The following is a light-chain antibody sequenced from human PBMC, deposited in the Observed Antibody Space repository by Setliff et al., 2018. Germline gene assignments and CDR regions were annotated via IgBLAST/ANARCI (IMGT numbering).Light chain of an antibody. Sequence: QSVLTQPPSVSGSPGHSVTISCTGTSSDVGGYNRVSWYQHPPGTAPKLMIYDVSHRPSGVPDRFSGSISGLQAEDEADYYCSSYTSSSRPVFGGGTKVT. CDR3: SSYTSSSRPV. V-gene: IGLV2-18*02. CDR1: SSDVGGYNR. J-gene: IGLJ3*02. CDR2: DVS.